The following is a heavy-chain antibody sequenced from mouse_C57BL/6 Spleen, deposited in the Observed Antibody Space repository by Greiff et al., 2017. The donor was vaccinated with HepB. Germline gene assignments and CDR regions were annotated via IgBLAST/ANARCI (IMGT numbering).Heavy chain of an antibody. V-gene: IGHV1-59*01. Sequence: VQLQQPGAELVRPGTSVKLSCKASGYTFTSYWMHWVKQRPGQGLEWIGVIDPSDSYTNYNQKFKGKATLTVDTSSSTAYMQLSSLTSEDSAVYYCARGRDSSGYVAYWGQGTLVTVSA. CDR2: IDPSDSYT. CDR3: ARGRDSSGYVAY. J-gene: IGHJ3*01. D-gene: IGHD3-2*02. CDR1: GYTFTSYW.